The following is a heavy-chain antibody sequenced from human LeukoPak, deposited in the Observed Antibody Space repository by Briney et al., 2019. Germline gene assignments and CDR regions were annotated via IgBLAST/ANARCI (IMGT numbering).Heavy chain of an antibody. V-gene: IGHV4-59*02. J-gene: IGHJ5*02. Sequence: SETLSLTCTVSGDSVTTYYWSWIRQPPGKGLEWIGYIYYSGSTNYNPSLKSRVTISVDTSKKQFSLKLSSVTAADTAVYYCARGDSYNWFDPWGQGTLVTVSS. CDR3: ARGDSYNWFDP. D-gene: IGHD2-21*02. CDR1: GDSVTTYY. CDR2: IYYSGST.